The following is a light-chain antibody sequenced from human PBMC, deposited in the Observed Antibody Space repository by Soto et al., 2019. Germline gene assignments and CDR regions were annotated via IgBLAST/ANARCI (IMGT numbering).Light chain of an antibody. CDR3: AVWDESLSVVV. V-gene: IGLV1-47*01. J-gene: IGLJ2*01. Sequence: QSVLTQPPSASGTPGQRVTISCSGSSSNIEDYYVYWYQQLPGTAPKLLIYRDNQRPSGVPDRFSGSKSGTSASLAISGPRSEDEADYYCAVWDESLSVVVFGGGTKLTVL. CDR1: SSNIEDYY. CDR2: RDN.